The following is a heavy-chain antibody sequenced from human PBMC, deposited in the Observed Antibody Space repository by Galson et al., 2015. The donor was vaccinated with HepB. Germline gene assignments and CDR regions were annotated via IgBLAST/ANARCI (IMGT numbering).Heavy chain of an antibody. CDR3: ATESLHIVVLIAPYFDY. J-gene: IGHJ4*02. V-gene: IGHV3-72*01. CDR2: TRNKANSYTT. CDR1: GFTFSDHY. Sequence: SLRLSCATSGFTFSDHYMDWLRQAPGKGLEWVGRTRNKANSYTTEYAASVKGRFTISRDDSKNSLYLQMNSLKTEDTAVYYCATESLHIVVLIAPYFDYWGQGTLVTVSS. D-gene: IGHD2-21*01.